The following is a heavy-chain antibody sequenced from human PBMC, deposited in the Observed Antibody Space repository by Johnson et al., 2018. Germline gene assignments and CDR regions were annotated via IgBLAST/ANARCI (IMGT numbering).Heavy chain of an antibody. J-gene: IGHJ6*02. V-gene: IGHV4-34*01. CDR2: INHSGST. Sequence: QVQLQQWGAGLLKPSETLSLTCAVYGGSFSGYYWSWIRQPPGKGLELIGEINHSGSTNYNPSLKSRVTIPVDMSKNQFSLKLSSVTAADTAVYYWARFIPYSSSRYYYSGMDVWGQGTTVTVSS. D-gene: IGHD6-6*01. CDR3: ARFIPYSSSRYYYSGMDV. CDR1: GGSFSGYY.